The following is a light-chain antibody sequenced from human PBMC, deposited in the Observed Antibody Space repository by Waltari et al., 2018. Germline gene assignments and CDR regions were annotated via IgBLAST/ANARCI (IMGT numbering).Light chain of an antibody. J-gene: IGKJ1*01. V-gene: IGKV3-15*01. CDR3: QQFNDRPRT. CDR2: EAS. CDR1: QSISIN. Sequence: EVVMTQSPATLSVSQGERATLSCRASQSISINMVWYQQRPGQAPRLLIYEASMRATEIPARFSGSGSGTEFTLTISSVQSEDAAVYYCQQFNDRPRTFGQGTKVEIK.